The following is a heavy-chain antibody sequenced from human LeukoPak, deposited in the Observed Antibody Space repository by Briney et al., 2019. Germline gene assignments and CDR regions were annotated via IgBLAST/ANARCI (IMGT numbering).Heavy chain of an antibody. CDR1: GGSISSGGYY. CDR3: ARAQTYYCSSTSCLRYFDY. D-gene: IGHD2-2*01. J-gene: IGHJ4*02. V-gene: IGHV4-30-2*01. CDR2: IYHSGST. Sequence: PSQTLSLTCTVSGGSISSGGYYWSWIRQPPGKGLGWIGYIYHSGSTYYNPSLKSRVTISVDRSKNQFSLKLSSVTAADTAVYYCARAQTYYCSSTSCLRYFDYWGQGTLVTVSS.